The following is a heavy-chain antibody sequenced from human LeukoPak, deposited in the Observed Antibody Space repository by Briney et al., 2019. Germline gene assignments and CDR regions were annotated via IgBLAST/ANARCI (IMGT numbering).Heavy chain of an antibody. Sequence: GGSLRLSCAASGFTFSSYAMHWVRQAPGKGLEWVAVISYDGSNKYYADSMKGRFTISRDNSKNTLYLQMNSLRAEDTAVYYCARDSATVTPFYFDYWGQGTLVTVSS. V-gene: IGHV3-30*04. D-gene: IGHD4-17*01. J-gene: IGHJ4*02. CDR1: GFTFSSYA. CDR3: ARDSATVTPFYFDY. CDR2: ISYDGSNK.